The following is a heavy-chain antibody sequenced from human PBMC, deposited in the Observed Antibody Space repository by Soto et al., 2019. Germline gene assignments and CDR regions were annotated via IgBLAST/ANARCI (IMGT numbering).Heavy chain of an antibody. D-gene: IGHD6-13*01. CDR1: GYSFTSYW. CDR2: IYPGDSDT. J-gene: IGHJ6*02. V-gene: IGHV5-51*01. CDR3: ARRIAAAGTYYYYGMDV. Sequence: PGESLKISCXGSGYSFTSYWIGWVRQMPGKGLEWMGIIYPGDSDTRYSPSFQGQVTISADKSISTAYLQWSSLKASDTAMYYCARRIAAAGTYYYYGMDVWGQGTTVTVSS.